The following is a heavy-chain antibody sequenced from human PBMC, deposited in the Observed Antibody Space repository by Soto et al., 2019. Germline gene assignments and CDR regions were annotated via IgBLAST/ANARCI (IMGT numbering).Heavy chain of an antibody. CDR1: GFTFSSYG. CDR3: AKDQLPIYYYYGMDV. D-gene: IGHD1-7*01. CDR2: ISYDGSNK. V-gene: IGHV3-30*18. J-gene: IGHJ6*02. Sequence: QVQLVESGGGVVQPGRSLRLSCAASGFTFSSYGMHWVRQAPGKGLEWVAVISYDGSNKYYADSVKGRFTISRDNSKNTLYLQMTSLRAEDTAVYYCAKDQLPIYYYYGMDVWGQGTTVTVSS.